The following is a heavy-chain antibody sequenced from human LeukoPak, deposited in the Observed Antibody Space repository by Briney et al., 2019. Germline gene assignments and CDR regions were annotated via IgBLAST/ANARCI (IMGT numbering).Heavy chain of an antibody. CDR3: ASSHYYGSGSFDY. Sequence: SSETLSLTCTVSGGSISSSSYYWGWIRQSPGKGLEWIGSVYFSGTTYYNPSLKSRVTISVDTSKNQFSLKLNSVSAADTAAYYCASSHYYGSGSFDYWGQGTLVTVSS. D-gene: IGHD3-10*01. J-gene: IGHJ4*02. V-gene: IGHV4-39*07. CDR2: VYFSGTT. CDR1: GGSISSSSYY.